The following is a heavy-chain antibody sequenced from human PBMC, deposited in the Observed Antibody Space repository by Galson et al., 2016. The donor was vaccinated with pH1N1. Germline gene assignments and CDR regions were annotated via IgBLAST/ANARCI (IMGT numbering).Heavy chain of an antibody. J-gene: IGHJ4*02. Sequence: SLRLSCAASGFTFSNYAMHWVRQAPGKGLEWVALISYDGSNKYYADSVKGRFTISRDNSKNTLYLQLTSLRAEDKAVDYCVKDLRDIGVLIDLTQYWGQGTLVAVSS. CDR3: VKDLRDIGVLIDLTQY. CDR2: ISYDGSNK. CDR1: GFTFSNYA. D-gene: IGHD3-3*01. V-gene: IGHV3-30-3*01.